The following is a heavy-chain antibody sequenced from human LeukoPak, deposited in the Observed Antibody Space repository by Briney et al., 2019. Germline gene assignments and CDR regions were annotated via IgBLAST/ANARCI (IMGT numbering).Heavy chain of an antibody. CDR1: GFTFSSYA. V-gene: IGHV3-23*01. D-gene: IGHD3-10*01. CDR2: ISGSGGST. CDR3: ARARLTFGELIDY. J-gene: IGHJ4*02. Sequence: PGGSLRLSCAASGFTFSSYAMSWVRQAPGKGLEWVSAISGSGGSTYYADSVKGRFTISRDNSKNTLYLQMKSLRAEDTAVYYCARARLTFGELIDYWGQGTLVTVSS.